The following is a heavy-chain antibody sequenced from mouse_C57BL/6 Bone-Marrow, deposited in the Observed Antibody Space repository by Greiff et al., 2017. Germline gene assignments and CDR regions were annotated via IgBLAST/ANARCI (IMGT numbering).Heavy chain of an antibody. V-gene: IGHV1-26*01. J-gene: IGHJ4*01. D-gene: IGHD2-3*01. Sequence: VQLQQSGPELVKPGASVKISCKASGYTFTDYYMNWVKQSHGKSLEWIGDINPNNGGTSYNQKFKGKATLTVDKSSSTAYMELRSLTSEDSAVYYCVGGYDHPYWGQGTSVTVSS. CDR2: INPNNGGT. CDR1: GYTFTDYY. CDR3: VGGYDHPY.